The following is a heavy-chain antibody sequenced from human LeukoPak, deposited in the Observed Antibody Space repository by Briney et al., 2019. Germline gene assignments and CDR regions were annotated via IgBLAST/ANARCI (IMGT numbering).Heavy chain of an antibody. CDR2: ISSSSSYI. Sequence: GGSLRLSCAASGFTFSSYSMNWVRQAPGKGLEWVSSISSSSSYIYYADSVKGRFTISRDNAKNSLYLQMNSLRAEDTAVYYCARDHLSSGSSPDYYYYYYMDVWGKGTTVTISS. J-gene: IGHJ6*03. D-gene: IGHD6-19*01. V-gene: IGHV3-21*01. CDR1: GFTFSSYS. CDR3: ARDHLSSGSSPDYYYYYYMDV.